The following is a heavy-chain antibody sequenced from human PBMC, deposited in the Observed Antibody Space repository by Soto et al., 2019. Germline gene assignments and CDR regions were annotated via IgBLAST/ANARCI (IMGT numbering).Heavy chain of an antibody. CDR3: AREALGNYYYYGMDV. Sequence: ASVRVACKASGYTFTSYDINWVRQATEQGLEWMGWMNPNSGNTGYAQKFQGRVTMTRNTSISTAYMELSSLRSEDTAVYYCAREALGNYYYYGMDVWGQGTTVTVSS. V-gene: IGHV1-8*01. CDR2: MNPNSGNT. CDR1: GYTFTSYD. D-gene: IGHD3-16*01. J-gene: IGHJ6*02.